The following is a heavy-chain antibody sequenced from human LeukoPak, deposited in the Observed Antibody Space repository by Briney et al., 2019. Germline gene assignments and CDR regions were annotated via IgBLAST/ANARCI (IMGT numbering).Heavy chain of an antibody. D-gene: IGHD6-13*01. Sequence: GGSLRLSCEASGFIFSRDSMNWVRQAPGKGLEWVANIRKDGSDIHYVDSVKGRFTISRDNAKNSLYLEMSSLRGEDTALYYCARDTSPRIAAIYYDAFDIWGQGTMVTVSS. CDR2: IRKDGSDI. CDR1: GFIFSRDS. J-gene: IGHJ3*02. V-gene: IGHV3-7*01. CDR3: ARDTSPRIAAIYYDAFDI.